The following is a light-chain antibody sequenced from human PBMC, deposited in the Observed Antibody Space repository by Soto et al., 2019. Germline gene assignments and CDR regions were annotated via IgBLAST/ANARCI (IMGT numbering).Light chain of an antibody. CDR1: QNINAW. J-gene: IGKJ1*01. CDR2: DVS. Sequence: DIQMTQAPSTLSASVGDRVTITCRASQNINAWLAWYQQKPGKAPKLLIYDVSTLHSGVPSRFSGSASGTEFTLIISNLESDDFATYYCQQYHRYSTFGQGTKVDIK. CDR3: QQYHRYST. V-gene: IGKV1-5*01.